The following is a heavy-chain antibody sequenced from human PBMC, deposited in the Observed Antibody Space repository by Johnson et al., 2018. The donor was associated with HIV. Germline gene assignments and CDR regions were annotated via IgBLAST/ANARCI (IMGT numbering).Heavy chain of an antibody. CDR2: LYSGGST. J-gene: IGHJ3*01. V-gene: IGHV3-66*01. CDR3: ARDPPGRAFDV. Sequence: VRLVESGGGLVQPGGSLRLSCAASGFTDSSNYMSWVRQAPGKGLEWVSVLYSGGSTYYADSVKGRFSISRDNAKNSLLLQMNSLSAEDTAIYYCARDPPGRAFDVWGLGTTVTVSS. CDR1: GFTDSSNY.